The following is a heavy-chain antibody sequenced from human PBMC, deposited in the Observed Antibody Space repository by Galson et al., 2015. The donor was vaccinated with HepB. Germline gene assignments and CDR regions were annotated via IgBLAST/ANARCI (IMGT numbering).Heavy chain of an antibody. J-gene: IGHJ3*02. CDR1: GGCLNTSL. D-gene: IGHD3-10*01. CDR2: ISHSGDT. Sequence: ETLSLTCTVSGGCLNTSLWSWIRQPPGKGLEWIGYISHSGDTKYSPSLKSRVTFSVDTSKNQLSLNLTSVTVADTAVYFCARSQGSSSFDIWGHGTMISVS. CDR3: ARSQGSSSFDI. V-gene: IGHV4-59*01.